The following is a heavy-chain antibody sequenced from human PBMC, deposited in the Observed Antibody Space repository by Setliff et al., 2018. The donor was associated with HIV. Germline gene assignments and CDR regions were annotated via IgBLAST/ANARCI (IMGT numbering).Heavy chain of an antibody. CDR2: IYTSGST. CDR1: GGSISSHY. J-gene: IGHJ3*02. V-gene: IGHV4-4*08. D-gene: IGHD6-19*01. CDR3: ASGQWLEHAFDI. Sequence: PSETLSLTCTVSGGSISSHYWSWIRQPPGKGLEWIGHIYTSGSTNYNPSLKSRVTMSVGTSKNQFSLKLSSVTAADTAVYYCASGQWLEHAFDIWGQGTVVTVSS.